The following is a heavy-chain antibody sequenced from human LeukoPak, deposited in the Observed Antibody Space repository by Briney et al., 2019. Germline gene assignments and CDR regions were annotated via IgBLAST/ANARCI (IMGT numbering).Heavy chain of an antibody. CDR1: GFTFRSHW. J-gene: IGHJ6*02. CDR2: IESDGSSS. CDR3: AKDISGRDYYYYGMDV. Sequence: GGSLRLSCAASGFTFRSHWMHWVRQAPGKGLVWVSRIESDGSSSSYADFVRGRFTISRDNARNTLYLQMNSLRAEDTALYYCAKDISGRDYYYYGMDVWGQGTTVTVSS. D-gene: IGHD2-15*01. V-gene: IGHV3-74*01.